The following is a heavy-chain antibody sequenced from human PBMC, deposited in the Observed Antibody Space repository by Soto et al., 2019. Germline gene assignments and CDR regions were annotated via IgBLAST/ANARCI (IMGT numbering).Heavy chain of an antibody. CDR3: AKDGRYSYGSNFDY. V-gene: IGHV3-30*18. CDR2: ISYDGSNK. D-gene: IGHD5-18*01. CDR1: GFTFSSYG. J-gene: IGHJ4*02. Sequence: GSLRLSCAASGFTFSSYGMHWVRQAPGKGLEWVAVISYDGSNKYYADSVKGRFTISRDNSKNTLYLQMNSLRAEDTAVYYCAKDGRYSYGSNFDYWGQGTLVTVSS.